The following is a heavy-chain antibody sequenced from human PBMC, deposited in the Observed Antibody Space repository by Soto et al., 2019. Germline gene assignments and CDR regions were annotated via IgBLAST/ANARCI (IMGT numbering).Heavy chain of an antibody. CDR3: TTDQLLYYFDY. CDR2: IKSKTDGGTT. V-gene: IGHV3-15*01. Sequence: PGGSLRLSCAASGFTFSNAWMSWVRQAPGKGLEWVGRIKSKTDGGTTDYAAPVKGRFTISRDDSKNTLYLQMNSLKTEYTAVYYCTTDQLLYYFDYWGQGTLVTVSS. CDR1: GFTFSNAW. J-gene: IGHJ4*02. D-gene: IGHD2-2*01.